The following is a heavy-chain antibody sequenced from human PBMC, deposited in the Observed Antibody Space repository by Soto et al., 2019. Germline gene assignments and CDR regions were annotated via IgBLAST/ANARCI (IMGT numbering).Heavy chain of an antibody. Sequence: QVQLVQSGAEVKKPGSSVKVSCKASGGTFSSYAISWVRQAPGQGLEWMGGIIPIFGTANYAQKFQGRVTIDADESTSTAYMELSSLRSEDTAVDYCARGAGSSPAPIFYYGMAVWGQGTTVTVSS. CDR3: ARGAGSSPAPIFYYGMAV. CDR1: GGTFSSYA. CDR2: IIPIFGTA. V-gene: IGHV1-69*01. D-gene: IGHD6-13*01. J-gene: IGHJ6*02.